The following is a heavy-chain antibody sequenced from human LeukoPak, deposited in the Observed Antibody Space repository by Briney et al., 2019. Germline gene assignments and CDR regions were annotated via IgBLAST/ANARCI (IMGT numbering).Heavy chain of an antibody. D-gene: IGHD2-15*01. J-gene: IGHJ4*02. CDR1: GFTFTSYS. Sequence: GGSLRLSCAASGFTFTSYSMNWVRQAPGKGLEWVSTISGGGGSTYYADSVKGRFTISRDNSKNALYLQMNSLRAEDTAVYYCAKDLEARNIVVVVAATGFDYWGQGTLVTVSS. CDR2: ISGGGGST. CDR3: AKDLEARNIVVVVAATGFDY. V-gene: IGHV3-23*01.